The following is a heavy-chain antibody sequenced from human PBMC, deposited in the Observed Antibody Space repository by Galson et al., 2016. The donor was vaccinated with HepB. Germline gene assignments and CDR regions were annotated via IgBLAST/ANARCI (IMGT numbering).Heavy chain of an antibody. CDR1: GYSFTNYW. CDR3: ARHANPLYCSVGSCYNYSGMDV. D-gene: IGHD2-15*01. Sequence: QSGAEVKKPGESLRISCKGSGYSFTNYWISWVRQMPGKGLEWMGRIDPSDSYTNYSPSFQGHVTISTDKSISTAYRQWSSLKAWDTAMYDCARHANPLYCSVGSCYNYSGMDVWGQGTTVTVSS. V-gene: IGHV5-10-1*01. CDR2: IDPSDSYT. J-gene: IGHJ6*02.